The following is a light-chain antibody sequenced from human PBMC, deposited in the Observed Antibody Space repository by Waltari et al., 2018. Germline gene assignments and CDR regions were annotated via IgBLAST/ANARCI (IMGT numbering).Light chain of an antibody. CDR1: QSVLYSTNTQSY. J-gene: IGKJ1*01. CDR3: QQYYSTWT. CDR2: WTS. V-gene: IGKV4-1*01. Sequence: DIVMTQSPDSLAVSLGERATINCKSSQSVLYSTNTQSYVAWYQQKPGQPPKLLIYWTSTQESGVPDRFSGSGSGTDFTLTISNLQAEDVAVYYCQQYYSTWTFGQGTKVEIK.